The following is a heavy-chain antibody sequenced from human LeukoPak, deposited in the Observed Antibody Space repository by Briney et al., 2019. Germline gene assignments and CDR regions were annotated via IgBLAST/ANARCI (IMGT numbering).Heavy chain of an antibody. J-gene: IGHJ1*01. CDR3: ARITQGVAAAGTDLKYFQH. D-gene: IGHD6-13*01. V-gene: IGHV4-4*07. CDR2: IYTSGST. CDR1: GGSISSYY. Sequence: SETLSLTCTVSGGSISSYYWSWIRQPAGKGLEWIGRIYTSGSTNYNPSLKSRVTMSVDTSKNQFSLKLTSVTAADTAVYYCARITQGVAAAGTDLKYFQHWGQGTLVTVSS.